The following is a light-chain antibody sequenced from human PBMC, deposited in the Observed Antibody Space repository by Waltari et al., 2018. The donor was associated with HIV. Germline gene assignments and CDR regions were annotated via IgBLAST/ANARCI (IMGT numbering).Light chain of an antibody. J-gene: IGLJ1*01. CDR2: EVS. CDR3: CSYGGTYNV. V-gene: IGLV2-11*01. CDR1: SSDVVGYHS. Sequence: QSALTQPRSVSGSPGQSVTISCTGTSSDVVGYHSVSWYHQHPGKAPKLLIYEVSKLPSGVPDRFSGSKSGNTASLTISGLRADDEADYYCCSYGGTYNVFGTGTKVTIL.